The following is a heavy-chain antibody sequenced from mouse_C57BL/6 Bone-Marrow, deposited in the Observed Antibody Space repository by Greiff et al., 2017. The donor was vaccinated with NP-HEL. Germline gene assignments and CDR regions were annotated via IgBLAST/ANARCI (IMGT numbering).Heavy chain of an antibody. CDR3: SRERYDYVCWYFDV. D-gene: IGHD2-4*01. CDR2: ISYSGST. V-gene: IGHV3-8*01. Sequence: EVMLLESGPGLVKPSQTLSLTCSVTGYSFTSDYWNWIRKFPGNNLEYIGYISYSGSTYNNPSLYSRISITRDTSKTQYSLQLNSVTTEDTATYYCSRERYDYVCWYFDVWGTGTTVTVSS. J-gene: IGHJ1*03. CDR1: GYSFTSDY.